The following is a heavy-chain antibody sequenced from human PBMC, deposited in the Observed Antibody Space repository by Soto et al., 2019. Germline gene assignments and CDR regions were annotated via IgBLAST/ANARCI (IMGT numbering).Heavy chain of an antibody. CDR3: AKGSTNYGSGSYRFDY. CDR1: GFTFSSYA. CDR2: ISGSGGST. D-gene: IGHD3-10*01. J-gene: IGHJ4*02. Sequence: GGSLRLSCAASGFTFSSYAMSWVRQAPGKGLEWVSAISGSGGSTYYADSVKGRFTISRDNSKNTLYLQMNSLRAEDTAVYYCAKGSTNYGSGSYRFDYWGQGTLVTVSS. V-gene: IGHV3-23*01.